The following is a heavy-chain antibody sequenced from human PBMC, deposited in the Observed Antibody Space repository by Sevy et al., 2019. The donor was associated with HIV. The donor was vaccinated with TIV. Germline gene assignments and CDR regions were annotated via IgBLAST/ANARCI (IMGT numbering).Heavy chain of an antibody. J-gene: IGHJ4*02. CDR3: ARAQVVGYCSGGSCYRHPPDY. CDR2: IWYDGSNK. D-gene: IGHD2-15*01. Sequence: GGSLRLSCAASGFTFSSYGMHWVRQAPGKGLEWVAVIWYDGSNKYYADSVKGRFTISRDNSKNTLYLQMSSLRAEDTAVYYCARAQVVGYCSGGSCYRHPPDYWGQGTLVTVSS. CDR1: GFTFSSYG. V-gene: IGHV3-33*01.